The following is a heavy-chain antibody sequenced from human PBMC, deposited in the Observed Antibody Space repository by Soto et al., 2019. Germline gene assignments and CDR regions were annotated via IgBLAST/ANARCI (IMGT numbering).Heavy chain of an antibody. D-gene: IGHD5-18*01. J-gene: IGHJ2*01. V-gene: IGHV5-51*01. CDR1: GYSFTSYW. CDR3: ARRGYSYGGDWYFDL. Sequence: GESLKISCKGSGYSFTSYWIGWVGQMPGKGLEWMGIIYPGDSDTRYSPSFQGQVTISADKSISTAYLQWSSLKASDTAMYYCARRGYSYGGDWYFDLWGRGTLVPSPQ. CDR2: IYPGDSDT.